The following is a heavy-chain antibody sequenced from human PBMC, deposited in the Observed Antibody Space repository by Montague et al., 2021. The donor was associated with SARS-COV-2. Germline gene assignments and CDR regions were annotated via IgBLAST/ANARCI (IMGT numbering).Heavy chain of an antibody. J-gene: IGHJ6*02. CDR2: IYYGGST. CDR1: GDSISNYS. CDR3: ARHLRVTTVTSHMYHYAMDV. Sequence: SKTLSLTCSVSGDSISNYSWSWIRQSPGKGLEWIGYIYYGGSTNYNPSLTSRVTISVDTSKNQVSLKLTSVTAADTAVYYCARHLRVTTVTSHMYHYAMDVWGQGTTVTVSS. D-gene: IGHD4-11*01. V-gene: IGHV4-59*08.